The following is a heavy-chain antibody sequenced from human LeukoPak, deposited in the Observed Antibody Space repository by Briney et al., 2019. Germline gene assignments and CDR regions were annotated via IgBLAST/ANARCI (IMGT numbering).Heavy chain of an antibody. CDR3: VNIMITFGDRGD. Sequence: PGGSLRLSCSASGFTFSSSAMHWVRQAPGKGLEYVSSISRNGGSPYYADSVKGRFTISRDNSKNMLYLQMNSLRPEDTAVYYCVNIMITFGDRGDWGQGTLVTVSS. CDR1: GFTFSSSA. J-gene: IGHJ4*02. CDR2: ISRNGGSP. D-gene: IGHD3-16*01. V-gene: IGHV3-64D*06.